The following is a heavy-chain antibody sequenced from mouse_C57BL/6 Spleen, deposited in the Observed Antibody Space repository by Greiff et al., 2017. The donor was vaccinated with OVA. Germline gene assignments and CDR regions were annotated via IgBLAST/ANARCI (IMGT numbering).Heavy chain of an antibody. J-gene: IGHJ1*03. D-gene: IGHD1-1*01. CDR3: ARSDDDGSSDWYFDV. V-gene: IGHV1-39*01. Sequence: VQLQQSGPELVKPGASVKISCKASGYSFTDYNVNWVKQSHGKSLEWIGVINPNYGTTSYNQKFKGKATLTVDQSSSTADMQLNSLTSEDSAVYYCARSDDDGSSDWYFDVWGTGTTVTVSS. CDR1: GYSFTDYN. CDR2: INPNYGTT.